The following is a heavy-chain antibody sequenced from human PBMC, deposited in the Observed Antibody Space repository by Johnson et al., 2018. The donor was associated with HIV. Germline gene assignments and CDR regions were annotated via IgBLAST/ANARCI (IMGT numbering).Heavy chain of an antibody. CDR1: GFTFSSYA. J-gene: IGHJ3*02. CDR3: ARVRVGAFDI. V-gene: IGHV3-30*14. D-gene: IGHD1-26*01. Sequence: QVQLVESGGGVVQPGRSLRLSCAASGFTFSSYAMHWVRQAPGKGLEWVAVISYDGSNQYYADSVKGRFTISRDNSKNMLFLQINSLRVEDTAVYYCARVRVGAFDIWGQGTMVTVSS. CDR2: ISYDGSNQ.